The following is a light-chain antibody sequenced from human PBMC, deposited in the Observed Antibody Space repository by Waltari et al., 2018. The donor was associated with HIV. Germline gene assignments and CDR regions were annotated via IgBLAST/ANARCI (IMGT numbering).Light chain of an antibody. CDR2: KSS. Sequence: DIHMTQYPSTLAASVGDRVTITCRASQGIGPYLAWYQQKPGKAPKLLIYKSSNLESGVPSRFSGSGSDTEFSLTISSLQPDDFATYYCQQYNSDSRTFGRGTKVEIK. CDR1: QGIGPY. CDR3: QQYNSDSRT. J-gene: IGKJ1*01. V-gene: IGKV1-5*03.